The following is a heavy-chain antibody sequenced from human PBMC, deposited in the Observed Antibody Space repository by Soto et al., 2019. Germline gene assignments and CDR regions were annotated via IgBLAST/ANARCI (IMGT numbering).Heavy chain of an antibody. D-gene: IGHD3-3*01. CDR2: ISAYNGNT. J-gene: IGHJ4*02. V-gene: IGHV1-18*01. CDR3: ARDLSSAWSGYYEYDY. CDR1: GYTFTSYG. Sequence: ASVKVSCKASGYTFTSYGISWVRQAPGQGLEWMGWISAYNGNTNYAQKLQGRVTMTTDTSTSTAYMELRSLRSDDTAVYYGARDLSSAWSGYYEYDYWGQGTLVTVSS.